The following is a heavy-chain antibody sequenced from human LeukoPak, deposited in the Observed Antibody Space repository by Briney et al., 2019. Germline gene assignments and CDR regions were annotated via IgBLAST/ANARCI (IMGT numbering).Heavy chain of an antibody. V-gene: IGHV3-23*01. CDR3: AKIKDPWLVPYYFDY. J-gene: IGHJ4*02. D-gene: IGHD6-19*01. Sequence: PGGSLRLSCAASGFTFSSYAMSWVRQAPGKGLEGVSAISGSGGSTYYADSVKGRFTISRDNSKNTLYLQMNSLRAEDTAVYYCAKIKDPWLVPYYFDYWGQGTLVTVSS. CDR2: ISGSGGST. CDR1: GFTFSSYA.